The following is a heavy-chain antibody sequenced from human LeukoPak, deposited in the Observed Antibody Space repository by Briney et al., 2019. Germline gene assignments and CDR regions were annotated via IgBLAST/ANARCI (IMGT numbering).Heavy chain of an antibody. J-gene: IGHJ3*02. CDR2: IYYSGST. Sequence: SETLSLTCTVSGGSISSYYRSWIRQPPGKGLEWIGYIYYSGSTNYNPSLKSRVTISVDTSKNQFSLKLSSVTAADTAVYYCATGASYSSSWYGRAFDIWGQGTMVTVSS. CDR1: GGSISSYY. CDR3: ATGASYSSSWYGRAFDI. D-gene: IGHD6-13*01. V-gene: IGHV4-59*01.